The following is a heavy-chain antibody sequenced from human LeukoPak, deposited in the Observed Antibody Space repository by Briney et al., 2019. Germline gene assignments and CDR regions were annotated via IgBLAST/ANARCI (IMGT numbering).Heavy chain of an antibody. CDR3: ARNSGDL. CDR1: GASISTFY. Sequence: SETLSLTCTVSGASISTFYWSWVRQPAGKGLEWIGRIYSSGSNTFNPSLQSRVTMSVDTSKNQFSLKMNSVTAADTAVYYCARNSGDLWGQGTLVTVSS. D-gene: IGHD1-26*01. CDR2: IYSSGSN. J-gene: IGHJ5*02. V-gene: IGHV4-4*07.